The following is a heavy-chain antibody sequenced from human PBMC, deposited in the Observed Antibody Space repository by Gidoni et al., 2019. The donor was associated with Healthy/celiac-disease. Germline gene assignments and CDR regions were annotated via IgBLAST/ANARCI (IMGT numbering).Heavy chain of an antibody. D-gene: IGHD3-10*01. CDR1: GFTFSSYW. CDR3: ARVGGSGSPPSDY. V-gene: IGHV3-7*01. Sequence: EVQLVESGGGLVQPGGSLRLSCAASGFTFSSYWMIWVRQAPGKGLEWVANIKQEGSEKYYVDSVKGRFTSSRDNAKNSLYLQMNSLRAEDTAVYYCARVGGSGSPPSDYWGQGTLVTVSS. J-gene: IGHJ4*02. CDR2: IKQEGSEK.